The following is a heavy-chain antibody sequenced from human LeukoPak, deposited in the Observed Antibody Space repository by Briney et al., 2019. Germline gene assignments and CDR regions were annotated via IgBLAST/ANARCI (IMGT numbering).Heavy chain of an antibody. J-gene: IGHJ4*02. D-gene: IGHD2-21*02. V-gene: IGHV4-34*01. CDR3: ARLCQVTTSAKFEY. CDR1: GGSFSGYY. CDR2: INHSGST. Sequence: SETLSLTCAVYGGSFSGYYWSWIRQPPGKGLEWIGEINHSGSTNYNPSLKSRVTISVDTSKNQFSLKLNSVTAADTATYYCARLCQVTTSAKFEYWGQGILVTVAS.